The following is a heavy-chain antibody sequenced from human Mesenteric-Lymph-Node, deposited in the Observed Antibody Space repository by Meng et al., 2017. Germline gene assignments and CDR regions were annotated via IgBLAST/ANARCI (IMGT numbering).Heavy chain of an antibody. J-gene: IGHJ4*02. D-gene: IGHD3-10*01. V-gene: IGHV4-34*01. CDR2: INHSGST. CDR1: GGSFSGYY. CDR3: ARLNYYAVEDY. Sequence: QLQQWGAGLLNPSETPSLPCSVYGGSFSGYYWSWIRQPPGKGLEWIGEINHSGSTNYNPSLKSRVTISVDTSKNQFSLKLSSVTAADTAVYYCARLNYYAVEDYWGQGTLVTVSS.